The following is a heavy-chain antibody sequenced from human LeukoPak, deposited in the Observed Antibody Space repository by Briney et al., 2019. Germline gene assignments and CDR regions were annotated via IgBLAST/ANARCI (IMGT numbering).Heavy chain of an antibody. D-gene: IGHD3-9*01. V-gene: IGHV3-23*01. CDR2: ISGSGGST. Sequence: GGSLRLSCAASGFTFSSYAMSWVRQAPGKGLEWVSAISGSGGSTYYADSVKGRFTISRDNSKNTLYLQMNSLRAEDTGVYYCAKDPSRYFDWLSSLTFDYWGQGTLVTVSS. CDR1: GFTFSSYA. J-gene: IGHJ4*02. CDR3: AKDPSRYFDWLSSLTFDY.